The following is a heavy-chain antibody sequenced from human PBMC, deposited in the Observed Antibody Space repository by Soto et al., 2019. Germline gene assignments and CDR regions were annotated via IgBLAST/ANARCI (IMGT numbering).Heavy chain of an antibody. CDR2: VYNIANT. J-gene: IGHJ5*02. Sequence: SETLSLTCTVSGDSISSRDYYWSWILHPPGKGLEWIGYVYNIANTFYNPSLKTPITISVDTSKNQFSLKLTSVTASDAAVYFCVRGSSGVHHSPFGSWGQGTQVTVSS. CDR3: VRGSSGVHHSPFGS. CDR1: GDSISSRDYY. D-gene: IGHD5-12*01. V-gene: IGHV4-30-4*01.